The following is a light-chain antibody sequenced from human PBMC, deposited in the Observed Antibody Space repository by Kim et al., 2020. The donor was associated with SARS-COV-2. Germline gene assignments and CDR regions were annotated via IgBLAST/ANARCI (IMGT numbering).Light chain of an antibody. Sequence: ASVGDRVTITCRASESISDWLAWYQHKAGRAPKLLIRKASTLESGVSSRFSGSGSGTEFTLTISRLQPDDFASYYCKQYKTSSWTFGQGTKVDIK. J-gene: IGKJ1*01. V-gene: IGKV1-5*03. CDR1: ESISDW. CDR3: KQYKTSSWT. CDR2: KAS.